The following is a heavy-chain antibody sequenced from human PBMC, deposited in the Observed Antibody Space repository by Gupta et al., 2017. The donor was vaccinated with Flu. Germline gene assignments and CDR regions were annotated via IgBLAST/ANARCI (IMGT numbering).Heavy chain of an antibody. J-gene: IGHJ2*01. CDR2: INYRGNV. D-gene: IGHD3-22*01. CDR3: ARVREYYDNSGRNAVLYFDL. V-gene: IGHV4-34*01. CDR1: AESLSCHS. Sequence: QVQLPQWRAGLLKPSVPLSLTCSVYAESLSCHSWSCTRQTPGNGRVWSGEINYRGNVNYDPSFKMRATMSVYTSKDQFSLNLSTWTAADTAVNYCARVREYYDNSGRNAVLYFDLWGRGTLVTVSS.